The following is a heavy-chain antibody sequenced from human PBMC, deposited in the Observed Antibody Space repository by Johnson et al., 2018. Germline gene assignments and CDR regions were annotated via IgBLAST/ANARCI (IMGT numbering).Heavy chain of an antibody. CDR1: GFTFSSYS. CDR3: AAISYYYYYGMDV. V-gene: IGHV3-48*02. J-gene: IGHJ6*02. CDR2: LSSSSRTI. Sequence: VQLVESGGGLVQPGGSLRLSCAASGFTFSSYSMNWVRQAPGKGLEWVSYLSSSSRTIYYGDPVKGRFTISRDNAKDSLYLQMTSLRDEDPAVYYCAAISYYYYYGMDVWGQGTTVTVSS.